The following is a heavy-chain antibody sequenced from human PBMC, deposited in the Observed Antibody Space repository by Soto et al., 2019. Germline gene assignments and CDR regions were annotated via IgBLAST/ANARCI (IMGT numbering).Heavy chain of an antibody. CDR2: IRNKANSYAT. D-gene: IGHD1-20*01. CDR3: ARVITPRPFDY. V-gene: IGHV3-72*01. CDR1: GFTFSDHY. J-gene: IGHJ4*02. Sequence: GSLRLSCAASGFTFSDHYMDWVRQAPGKGLEWVGRIRNKANSYATEYAASVKGRFTISRDDSKNSLYLQMNSLRTEDTAVYYCARVITPRPFDYWGQGTLVTVS.